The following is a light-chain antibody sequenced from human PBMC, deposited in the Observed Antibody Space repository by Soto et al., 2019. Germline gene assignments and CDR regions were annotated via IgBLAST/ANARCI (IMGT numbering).Light chain of an antibody. J-gene: IGKJ1*01. Sequence: EIVWTQSPGTLSLSPGERATLSCRASQSVSSSYLAWYQQKPGQAPRLLIYGASSRDTGIPDRFSGSGSGTDFTLTISRLEPEDLAVYYCQQYGSSPWTFGQGTQVEIK. V-gene: IGKV3-20*01. CDR1: QSVSSSY. CDR3: QQYGSSPWT. CDR2: GAS.